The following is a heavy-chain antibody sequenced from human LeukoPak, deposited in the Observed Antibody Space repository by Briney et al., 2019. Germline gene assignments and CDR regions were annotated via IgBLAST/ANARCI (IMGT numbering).Heavy chain of an antibody. Sequence: TGGSLRLSCAASGFTFSSYSMNWVRQAPGKGLEWVSYISSSSSTIYYADSVKGRFTISRDNAKNSLYLQMNSLRAEDTAVYYCARVGGWYYFDYWGQGTPVTVSS. CDR1: GFTFSSYS. V-gene: IGHV3-48*01. J-gene: IGHJ4*02. D-gene: IGHD6-19*01. CDR3: ARVGGWYYFDY. CDR2: ISSSSSTI.